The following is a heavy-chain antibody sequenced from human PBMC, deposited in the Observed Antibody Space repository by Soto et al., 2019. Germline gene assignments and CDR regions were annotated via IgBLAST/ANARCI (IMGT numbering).Heavy chain of an antibody. J-gene: IGHJ4*02. V-gene: IGHV4-39*07. Sequence: SETLSLTCTVSGGSISSSSYYWGWIRQPPGKGLEWIGSIYYSGSTYYNPSLKSRVTISVDTSKNQFSLKLSSVTAADTAVYYCARGEWFGVTFDYWGQGTLVTVSS. CDR1: GGSISSSSYY. D-gene: IGHD3-10*01. CDR2: IYYSGST. CDR3: ARGEWFGVTFDY.